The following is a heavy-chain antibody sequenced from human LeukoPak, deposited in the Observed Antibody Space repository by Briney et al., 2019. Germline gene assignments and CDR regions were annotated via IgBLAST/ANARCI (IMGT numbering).Heavy chain of an antibody. V-gene: IGHV1-69*04. J-gene: IGHJ4*02. CDR2: IIPIFGIA. CDR1: GGTFSSYA. D-gene: IGHD6-19*01. Sequence: SVKVSCKASGGTFSSYAISWVRQAPGQGLEWMGRIIPIFGIANYAQKFQGRVTITADKSTSTAYMELRSLRSDDTAVYYCAREVDGYVDYWGQGTLVTVSS. CDR3: AREVDGYVDY.